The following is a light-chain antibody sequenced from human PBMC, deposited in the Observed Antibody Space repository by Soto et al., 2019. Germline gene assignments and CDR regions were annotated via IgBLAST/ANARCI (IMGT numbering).Light chain of an antibody. V-gene: IGKV3-11*01. CDR1: QSVSNY. CDR2: DAS. J-gene: IGKJ5*01. CDR3: QQYGSSGT. Sequence: ENVLTQSPATLSLSPGERATLSCRASQSVSNYVAWYQQKPGQAPRLLIYDASNRATGIPARFSGSGSGTDFTLTISSLEPEDFAVYYCQQYGSSGTFGQGTRLEIK.